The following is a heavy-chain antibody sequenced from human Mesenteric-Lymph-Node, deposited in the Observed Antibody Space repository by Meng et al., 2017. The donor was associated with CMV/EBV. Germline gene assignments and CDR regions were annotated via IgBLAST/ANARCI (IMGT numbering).Heavy chain of an antibody. CDR2: ISSSSSYI. J-gene: IGHJ3*02. CDR1: GFTFSSYS. Sequence: GESLKISCAASGFTFSSYSMNWVRQAPGKGLEWVSSISSSSSYIYYADSVKGRFTISRDNAKNSLYLQMNSLRAEDTAVYYCARQYYDILTGYYMGAFDIWGQGTMVTVSS. D-gene: IGHD3-9*01. V-gene: IGHV3-21*01. CDR3: ARQYYDILTGYYMGAFDI.